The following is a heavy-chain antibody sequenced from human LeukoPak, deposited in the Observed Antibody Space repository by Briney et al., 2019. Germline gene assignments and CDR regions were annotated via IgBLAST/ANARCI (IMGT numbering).Heavy chain of an antibody. J-gene: IGHJ4*02. D-gene: IGHD4-23*01. CDR1: GGTFSSYA. V-gene: IGHV1-69*13. CDR3: GTHIGNSPVFDY. Sequence: SVTVSCKASGGTFSSYAISWVRQAPGQGLEWMGGIIPIFGTANYAQKFQGRVTITADESTSTAYMELSSLRSEDTAVYYCGTHIGNSPVFDYWGQGTLVTVSS. CDR2: IIPIFGTA.